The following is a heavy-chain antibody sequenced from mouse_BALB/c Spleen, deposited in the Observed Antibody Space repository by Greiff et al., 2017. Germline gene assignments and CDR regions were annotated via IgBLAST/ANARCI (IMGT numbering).Heavy chain of an antibody. CDR2: IDPSDSYT. Sequence: VKQRPGQGLEWIGVIDPSDSYTSYNQKFKGKATLTVDTSSSTAYMQLSSLTSEDSAVYYCTRAYGSSDYYAMDYWGQGTSVTVSS. V-gene: IGHV1-59*01. D-gene: IGHD1-1*01. CDR3: TRAYGSSDYYAMDY. J-gene: IGHJ4*01.